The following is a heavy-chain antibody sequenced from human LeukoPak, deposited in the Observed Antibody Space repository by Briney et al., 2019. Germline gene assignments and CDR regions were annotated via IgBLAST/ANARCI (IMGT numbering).Heavy chain of an antibody. D-gene: IGHD5-24*01. Sequence: GGSLRLSCAASGFTFSSYSMNWVRQAPGKGLEWVSSISSSSSSYIYYADSVKGRFTISRDNAKNSLYLQMNSLRAEDTAVYYCARGWVEMATITFNYWGQGTLVTVSS. CDR3: ARGWVEMATITFNY. J-gene: IGHJ4*02. CDR1: GFTFSSYS. CDR2: ISSSSSSYI. V-gene: IGHV3-21*01.